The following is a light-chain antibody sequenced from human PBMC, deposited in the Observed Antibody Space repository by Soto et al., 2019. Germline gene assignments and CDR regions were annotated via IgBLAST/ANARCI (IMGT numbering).Light chain of an antibody. CDR2: GGS. Sequence: EIVLTQSPGTLSLSPGERATLSCRASQSVSSSYLAWYQQKPGQAPRLLIYGGSSRATGIPDRFSGSGSGTDFTLTISRLEPEDFAVYYCQQYDSSPVTFGQGTKVEIK. CDR1: QSVSSSY. CDR3: QQYDSSPVT. J-gene: IGKJ1*01. V-gene: IGKV3-20*01.